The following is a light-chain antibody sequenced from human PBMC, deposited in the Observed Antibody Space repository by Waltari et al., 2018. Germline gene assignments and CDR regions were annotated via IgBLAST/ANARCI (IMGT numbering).Light chain of an antibody. J-gene: IGKJ1*01. CDR2: GAS. CDR3: QQGNSFPPT. Sequence: DIQMTQSPSSVSASVGDRVTITCRASQGISTWLAWYQQKPGKAPKVLIYGASTLLTGVPPRFSGSGSGTACTLTISNLQPEDFATYFCQQGNSFPPTFGQGTRVEDK. V-gene: IGKV1-12*01. CDR1: QGISTW.